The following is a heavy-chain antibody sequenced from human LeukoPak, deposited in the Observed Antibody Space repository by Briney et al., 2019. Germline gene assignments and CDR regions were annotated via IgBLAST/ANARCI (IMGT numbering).Heavy chain of an antibody. CDR1: GSTFSSHA. CDR3: AKGQSASSTFDC. CDR2: IRGSSDVI. Sequence: PGGSLRLSCAASGSTFSSHAMSWVRQAPGKGLEWVSLIRGSSDVIEYADSVRGRFTISRDNSKNTVSLQLNNLRAEDTALYYCAKGQSASSTFDCWGQGTLVTVSS. V-gene: IGHV3-23*01. J-gene: IGHJ4*02.